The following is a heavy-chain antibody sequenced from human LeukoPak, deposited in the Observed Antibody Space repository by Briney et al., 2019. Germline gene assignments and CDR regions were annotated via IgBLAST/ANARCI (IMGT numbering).Heavy chain of an antibody. J-gene: IGHJ3*02. Sequence: TGRSLRLSCAASGFTFSSYGMHWVRQAPGKGLEWVAVIWYDGSNKYYADSVKGRFTISRDNSKNTLCLQMNSLRAEDTAVYYCARDKGYSSGKDIWGQGKMVTVSS. CDR2: IWYDGSNK. D-gene: IGHD6-19*01. CDR1: GFTFSSYG. V-gene: IGHV3-33*01. CDR3: ARDKGYSSGKDI.